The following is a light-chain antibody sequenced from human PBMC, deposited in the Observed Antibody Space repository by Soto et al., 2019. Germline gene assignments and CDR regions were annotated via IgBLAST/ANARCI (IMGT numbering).Light chain of an antibody. CDR1: QAIRND. V-gene: IGKV1-17*01. J-gene: IGKJ1*01. CDR2: AAS. Sequence: DIQMTQSPSSLSASVGDRVTIACRASQAIRNDLTWYQQKPGEAPKRLIYAASTLQSGVPSRFSGSGVGTEFTLTINSLQPEDFAIYYCLQHYTYPWTFGQGTKVEIK. CDR3: LQHYTYPWT.